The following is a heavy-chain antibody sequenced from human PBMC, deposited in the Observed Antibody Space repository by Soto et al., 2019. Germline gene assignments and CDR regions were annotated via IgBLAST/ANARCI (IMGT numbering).Heavy chain of an antibody. Sequence: GGSLRLSCAASAISFNTYGVTWVRQAPGKGLEWVSTVTVTGGSTYYADSVKGRFTISRDRSNYMVSLLLNSLRVEDTAIYYCAGQRSPEGWFDPWGQGTLVTVSS. CDR1: AISFNTYG. CDR2: VTVTGGST. V-gene: IGHV3-23*01. CDR3: AGQRSPEGWFDP. J-gene: IGHJ5*02. D-gene: IGHD3-10*01.